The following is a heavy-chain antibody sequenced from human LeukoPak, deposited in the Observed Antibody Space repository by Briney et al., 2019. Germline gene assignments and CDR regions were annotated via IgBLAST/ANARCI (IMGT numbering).Heavy chain of an antibody. V-gene: IGHV4-61*02. J-gene: IGHJ4*02. CDR1: GVSISSGSYY. CDR2: IYTSGST. D-gene: IGHD3-3*01. CDR3: ARGPSTQGDFWSGYYFDY. Sequence: SETLSLTCTVSGVSISSGSYYWSWIRQPAGKGLEWIGRIYTSGSTDTNPSLKRRVTISVHTSKNQFSLKLSSVTAADTAVYYVARGPSTQGDFWSGYYFDYWGQGTLVTVSS.